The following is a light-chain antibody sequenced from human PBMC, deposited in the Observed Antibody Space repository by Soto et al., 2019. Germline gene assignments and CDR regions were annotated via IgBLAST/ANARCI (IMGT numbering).Light chain of an antibody. Sequence: EIVLTQSPGTLSLSPGESATLSCRASQSVSSGYFAWYHQKPGQAPRLLIYGASNRATGVPDRFIGSGSGTDFTLNTSSLEPEGFAVYYCQQFHSTPCTFGQATTVEIK. CDR2: GAS. CDR3: QQFHSTPCT. J-gene: IGKJ1*01. V-gene: IGKV3-20*01. CDR1: QSVSSGY.